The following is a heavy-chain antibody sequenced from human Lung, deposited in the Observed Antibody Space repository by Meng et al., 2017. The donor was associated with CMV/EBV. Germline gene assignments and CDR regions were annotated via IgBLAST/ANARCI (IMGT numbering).Heavy chain of an antibody. V-gene: IGHV4-39*01. Sequence: LVXPTQTLTLTCTFSGFSLSTSGVGVGWIRQPPGKGLEWIGEIDHSGSTKYNPSLKSRATISDDASKNQLSLKLRSLTAADTAVYYCARMIMNNYDYHFVMDVWGQGXSVTVSS. D-gene: IGHD1-20*01. CDR2: IDHSGST. J-gene: IGHJ6*02. CDR1: GFSLSTSGVG. CDR3: ARMIMNNYDYHFVMDV.